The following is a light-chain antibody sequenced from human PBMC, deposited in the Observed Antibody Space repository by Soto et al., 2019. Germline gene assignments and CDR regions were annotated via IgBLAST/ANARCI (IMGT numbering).Light chain of an antibody. V-gene: IGKV3-11*01. J-gene: IGKJ4*01. CDR3: QQRSKWPPPT. CDR2: DVS. Sequence: EIVLTQSPATLSLSPGERATLSCRASQSVGTFLAWYQQKPGQTPRLVIFDVSNRATGIPARFSGSGSRTDFTLTISSLEPEDFAMYYCQQRSKWPPPTFGGGTRVEIK. CDR1: QSVGTF.